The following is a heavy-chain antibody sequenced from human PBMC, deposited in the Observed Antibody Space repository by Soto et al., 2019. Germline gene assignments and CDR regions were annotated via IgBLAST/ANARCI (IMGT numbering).Heavy chain of an antibody. V-gene: IGHV4-4*02. CDR2: IYHSGST. Sequence: PSETLSLTCAVSGGSISSSNWWSCFRQPPGKGLEWIGEIYHSGSTNYNPSLKSRVTISVDKSKNQFSLKLSSVTAADTAVYYCARDRGIAVAGAFYYYGMDVWGQGTTVTVSS. J-gene: IGHJ6*02. CDR1: GGSISSSNW. CDR3: ARDRGIAVAGAFYYYGMDV. D-gene: IGHD6-19*01.